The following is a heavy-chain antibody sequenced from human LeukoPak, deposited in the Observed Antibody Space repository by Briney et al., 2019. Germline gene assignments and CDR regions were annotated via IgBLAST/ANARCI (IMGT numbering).Heavy chain of an antibody. V-gene: IGHV1-69*05. CDR3: ARMYDYSFGFIAFDS. J-gene: IGHJ3*02. Sequence: SVKVSCKTSGGTFNTYALTWVRQAPGQGLEWLGGVIPISGVITYARKFQGRVTITTDESTSTAYMELGSLRFEDTAIYYCARMYDYSFGFIAFDSWGQGTKVTISS. CDR1: GGTFNTYA. CDR2: VIPISGVI. D-gene: IGHD4-11*01.